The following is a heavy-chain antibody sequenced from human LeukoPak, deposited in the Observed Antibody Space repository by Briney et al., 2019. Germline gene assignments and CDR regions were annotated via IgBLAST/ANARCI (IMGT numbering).Heavy chain of an antibody. Sequence: GGSLRLSCAASGFTFSGYWMHWVRQAPGKGLVWVSRINSDGSSTTYADSVKGRFTISRVNAKNTLYLQMNSLRAEDTAMYYCARVRAAHGIGFGYWGQGTLVTVSS. V-gene: IGHV3-74*03. CDR1: GFTFSGYW. J-gene: IGHJ4*02. CDR2: INSDGSST. CDR3: ARVRAAHGIGFGY. D-gene: IGHD6-13*01.